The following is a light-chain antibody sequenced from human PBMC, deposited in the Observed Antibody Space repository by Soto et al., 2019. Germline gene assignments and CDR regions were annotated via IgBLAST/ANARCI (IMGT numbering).Light chain of an antibody. CDR2: GAS. V-gene: IGKV3-20*01. J-gene: IGKJ3*01. Sequence: EIVLTHSPGTLSLSPGERATLYPSASQSVSRSYLAWYQQKPGQAPRLLIYGASSRATGIPDRFSGSGSGTDFTLTISRLEPEDFAVYYCQQYGSSLFTFGPGTKVD. CDR3: QQYGSSLFT. CDR1: QSVSRSY.